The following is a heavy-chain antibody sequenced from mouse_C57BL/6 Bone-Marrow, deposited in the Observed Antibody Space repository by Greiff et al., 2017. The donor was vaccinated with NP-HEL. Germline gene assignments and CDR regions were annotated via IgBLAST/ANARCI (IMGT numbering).Heavy chain of an antibody. CDR2: INPSNGGI. J-gene: IGHJ2*01. Sequence: VKLQQPGTELVKPGASVKLSCKASGYTFTSYWMHWVKQRPGQGLEWIGNINPSNGGINYNEKFKSKATLTVDNSSSTAYMQLSRLTSEDSAVYYGARGDTTVVGYYFDYWGQGTTLTVSS. CDR3: ARGDTTVVGYYFDY. V-gene: IGHV1-53*01. CDR1: GYTFTSYW. D-gene: IGHD1-1*01.